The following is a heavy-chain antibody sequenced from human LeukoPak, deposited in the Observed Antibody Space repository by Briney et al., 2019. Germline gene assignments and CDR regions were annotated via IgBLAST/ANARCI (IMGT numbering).Heavy chain of an antibody. Sequence: SVKVSCKASGFTFTSSAMQWVRQARGQRLEWIGWIVVGSGNTNYAQKFQERVTITRDMSTSTAYMELSSLRSEDTAVYYCARPNWHDARLGAFNIWGQGTMVTVSS. V-gene: IGHV1-58*02. CDR2: IVVGSGNT. CDR1: GFTFTSSA. CDR3: ARPNWHDARLGAFNI. D-gene: IGHD1-1*01. J-gene: IGHJ3*02.